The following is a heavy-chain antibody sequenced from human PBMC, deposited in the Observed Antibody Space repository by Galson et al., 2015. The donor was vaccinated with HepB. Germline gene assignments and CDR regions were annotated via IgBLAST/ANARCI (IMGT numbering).Heavy chain of an antibody. D-gene: IGHD5-24*01. CDR1: GFTFSSYA. CDR2: IWYDGSDK. V-gene: IGHV3-33*01. Sequence: SLRLSCAASGFTFSSYAMHWVRQAPGKGLEWVAVIWYDGSDKYYADSVKGRFTISRANSKNTLYLQMNTLRAEGTAVYYCATYRERDGNNAVFDYWGQGTLVIVSS. CDR3: ATYRERDGNNAVFDY. J-gene: IGHJ4*02.